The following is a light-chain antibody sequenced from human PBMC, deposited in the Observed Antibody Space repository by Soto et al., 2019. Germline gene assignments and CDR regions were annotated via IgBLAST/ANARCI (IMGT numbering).Light chain of an antibody. CDR2: DVS. V-gene: IGLV2-14*01. CDR1: KREIEGYNY. CDR3: SSYTTSNTRQRV. J-gene: IGLJ1*01. Sequence: QSVLTQPGSEYGSPGQSITISCTGTKREIEGYNYVSWYQQHQGKAPQFMFYDVSIRPAGVSYRFSGSNSGNTASLTISGLQAVDEADYYCSSYTTSNTRQRVFGAGTKVTVL.